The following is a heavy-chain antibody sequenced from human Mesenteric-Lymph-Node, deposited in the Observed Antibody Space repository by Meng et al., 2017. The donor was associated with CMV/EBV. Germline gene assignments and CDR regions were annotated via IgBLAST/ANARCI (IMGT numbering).Heavy chain of an antibody. CDR3: ANDYGSGSYRFDY. CDR2: IFYTGST. CDR1: AGSVSNGDHY. Sequence: VSAGSVSNGDHYWRWVRQPPGRGLELLGYIFYTGSTYYNPSLKGRVTMSMDRSKNQFSLKLTSVTAADTAVYYCANDYGSGSYRFDYWGQGTLVTVSS. V-gene: IGHV4-30-2*01. D-gene: IGHD3-10*01. J-gene: IGHJ4*02.